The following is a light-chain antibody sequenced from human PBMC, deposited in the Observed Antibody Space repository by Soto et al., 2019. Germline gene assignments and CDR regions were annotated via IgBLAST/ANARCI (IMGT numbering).Light chain of an antibody. CDR3: QQYGDWPPET. CDR1: QSVSRN. CDR2: GAS. Sequence: EVVLTQSPATLSVSPGDRATLSCRASQSVSRNFAWYQQKPGQAPRLLIYGASTRATGVPARFSSSGSATEFSLSISRLQSADVSVYYCQQYGDWPPETFGQGTKLEI. V-gene: IGKV3-15*01. J-gene: IGKJ2*01.